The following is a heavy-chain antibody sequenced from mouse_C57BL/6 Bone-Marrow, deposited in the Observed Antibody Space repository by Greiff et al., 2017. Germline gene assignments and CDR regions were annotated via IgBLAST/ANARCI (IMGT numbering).Heavy chain of an antibody. D-gene: IGHD1-1*01. CDR2: IHPNSGST. J-gene: IGHJ3*01. V-gene: IGHV1-64*01. CDR1: GYTFTSYW. CDR3: ARAPITTVVATPFAY. Sequence: QVQLKQSGAELVKPGASVKLSCKASGYTFTSYWMHWVKQRPGQGLEWIGMIHPNSGSTNYNEKFKSKATLTVDKSSSTAYMQLRSLTSEDSAVYYCARAPITTVVATPFAYWGQGTLVTVSA.